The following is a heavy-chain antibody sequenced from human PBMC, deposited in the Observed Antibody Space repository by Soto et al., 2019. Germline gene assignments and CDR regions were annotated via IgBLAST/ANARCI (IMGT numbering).Heavy chain of an antibody. CDR3: ATQGFGALHGLVDV. CDR1: SGSISSITNHY. J-gene: IGHJ6*02. V-gene: IGHV4-59*08. CDR2: ISKSGYT. D-gene: IGHD3-10*01. Sequence: QAQLQASGPGLVKPSETLSLTCTVSSGSISSITNHYCSWIRQPPGKGLEWVGYISKSGYTSYNPSLKSRVPLSVDTAKNQFSLKLTSVTAADTALYYCATQGFGALHGLVDVWGQGTTVTVSS.